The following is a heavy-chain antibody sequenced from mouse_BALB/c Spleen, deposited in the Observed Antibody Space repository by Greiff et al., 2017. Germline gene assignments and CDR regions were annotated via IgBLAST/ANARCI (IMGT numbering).Heavy chain of an antibody. V-gene: IGHV1S81*02. Sequence: QVQLQQPGAELVKPGASVKLSCKASGYTFTSYYMYWVKQRPGQGLEWIGGINPRNGGTNFNEKFKSKATLTVDKSSSTAYMQLSSLTSEDSAVYYCTRAYGNYRYAMDYWGQGTSVTVSS. CDR2: INPRNGGT. J-gene: IGHJ4*01. CDR3: TRAYGNYRYAMDY. D-gene: IGHD2-1*01. CDR1: GYTFTSYY.